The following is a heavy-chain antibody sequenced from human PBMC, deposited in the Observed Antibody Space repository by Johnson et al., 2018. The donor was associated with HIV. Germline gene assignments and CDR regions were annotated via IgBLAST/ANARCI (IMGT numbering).Heavy chain of an antibody. CDR2: ISYDGNNK. Sequence: VKLLESGGGVVQPGRSLRIYCAVSEFTFRNYAMHWVRLAPGKGLQWVAVISYDGNNKYYGDPVKGRFTISRDNSKDTLYLQMDSLRVEGSALYYCARGRKDIEAADGLDNDGFDMWGQGTLVTASS. J-gene: IGHJ3*02. D-gene: IGHD5-12*01. V-gene: IGHV3-30*04. CDR3: ARGRKDIEAADGLDNDGFDM. CDR1: EFTFRNYA.